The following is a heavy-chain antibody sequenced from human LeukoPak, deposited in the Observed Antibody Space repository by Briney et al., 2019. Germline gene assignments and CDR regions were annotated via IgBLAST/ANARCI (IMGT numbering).Heavy chain of an antibody. CDR3: ATNLYCASASCL. D-gene: IGHD2-2*01. CDR1: GFTFSDYT. V-gene: IGHV3-21*01. J-gene: IGHJ4*02. Sequence: GGSLRLSCAASGFTFSDYTMNWVRQAPGKGLEWLSSIGTAGNYIFYADSVQGRFTISRDNANDSLYLEMKSLRVEDTATYYCATNLYCASASCLWGQGTLVTVSS. CDR2: IGTAGNYI.